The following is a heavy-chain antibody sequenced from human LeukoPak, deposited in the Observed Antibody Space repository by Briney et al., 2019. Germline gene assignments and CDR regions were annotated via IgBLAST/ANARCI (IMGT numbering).Heavy chain of an antibody. V-gene: IGHV1-2*02. CDR3: ARDFGWREHAFDI. CDR1: GYTFTAHY. D-gene: IGHD3-9*01. CDR2: INPNTGGT. J-gene: IGHJ3*02. Sequence: ASVKVSCKASGYTFTAHYMHWVRQAPGQGLEWMGWINPNTGGTHYAQKFQGRVTMTGDTSVSTVYMELNRLRSDEMAMYYCARDFGWREHAFDIWGQGTMVTVSS.